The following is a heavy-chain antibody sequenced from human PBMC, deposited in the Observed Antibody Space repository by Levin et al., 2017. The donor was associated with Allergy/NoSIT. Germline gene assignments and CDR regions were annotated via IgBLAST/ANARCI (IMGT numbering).Heavy chain of an antibody. D-gene: IGHD4-17*01. CDR1: GYIFTDYS. V-gene: IGHV1-2*02. J-gene: IGHJ4*02. CDR2: ISPNSGGT. Sequence: PGGSLRLSCKASGYIFTDYSLHWIRRAPGRGLEWMGWISPNSGGTDYAPEFQGRVTMTWDTSIGAVYMELSSLRSDDTAVYYCARDLYGDYATAAFDFWGQGTLVTVSS. CDR3: ARDLYGDYATAAFDF.